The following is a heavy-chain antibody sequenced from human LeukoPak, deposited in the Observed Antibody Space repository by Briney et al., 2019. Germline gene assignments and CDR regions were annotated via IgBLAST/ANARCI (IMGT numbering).Heavy chain of an antibody. V-gene: IGHV4-30-2*01. D-gene: IGHD3-16*01. CDR2: IYHSGST. Sequence: SETLSLTCAVSGGSISSGGYSWSWIRQPPGKGLEWIGYIYHSGSTYYNPSLKSRVTISVDRSKNQFSLKLSSVTAADTAVYYCARVRMMFDYWGQGTLVTVSS. CDR1: GGSISSGGYS. CDR3: ARVRMMFDY. J-gene: IGHJ4*02.